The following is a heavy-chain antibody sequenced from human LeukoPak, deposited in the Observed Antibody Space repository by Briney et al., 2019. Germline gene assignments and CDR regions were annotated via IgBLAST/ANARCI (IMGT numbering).Heavy chain of an antibody. Sequence: ASVKVSCKASGYTFTSYGISWVRQAPGQGLEWMGWISAYNGNTNYAQKLQGRVTMTTDTSTNTAYMELRSLRSDDTAVYYCARHEDSPGQWLHQYYFDYWGQGTLVTVSS. CDR1: GYTFTSYG. J-gene: IGHJ4*02. CDR3: ARHEDSPGQWLHQYYFDY. D-gene: IGHD3-22*01. CDR2: ISAYNGNT. V-gene: IGHV1-18*01.